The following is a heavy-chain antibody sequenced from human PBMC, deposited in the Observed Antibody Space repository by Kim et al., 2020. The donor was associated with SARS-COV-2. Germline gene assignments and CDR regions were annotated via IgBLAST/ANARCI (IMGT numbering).Heavy chain of an antibody. D-gene: IGHD1-1*01. CDR1: GFTFSSYS. V-gene: IGHV3-21*01. CDR2: ISSSSSYI. Sequence: GGSLRLSCAASGFTFSSYSMNWVRQAPGKGLEWVSSISSSSSYIYYADSVKGRFTISRDNAKNSLYLQMNSLRAEDTAVYYCASGTTRLDYYYYGMDVWGQGTTVTVSS. J-gene: IGHJ6*02. CDR3: ASGTTRLDYYYYGMDV.